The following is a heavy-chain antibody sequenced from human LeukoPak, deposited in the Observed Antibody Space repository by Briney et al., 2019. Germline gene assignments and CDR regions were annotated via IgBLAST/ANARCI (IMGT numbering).Heavy chain of an antibody. CDR3: ARGLLSSGTYYFDY. D-gene: IGHD3-10*01. J-gene: IGHJ4*02. CDR2: IYASGST. V-gene: IGHV4-4*07. Sequence: SETLSLTCTVSGDSITNYYWSWIRQPAGQGLEWIGRIYASGSTNYNPSLKGRVTMSVDTSNKQFSLKLKSVSAADTAVYYCARGLLSSGTYYFDYWGQGTLVTVSS. CDR1: GDSITNYY.